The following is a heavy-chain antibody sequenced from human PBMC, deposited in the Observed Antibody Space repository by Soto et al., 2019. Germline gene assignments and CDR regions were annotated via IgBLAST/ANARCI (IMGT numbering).Heavy chain of an antibody. CDR2: TYWDDDK. V-gene: IGHV2-5*02. J-gene: IGHJ4*02. D-gene: IGHD4-17*01. CDR3: AHRQRTVYFDY. Sequence: QITLKESGPTLVKPTQTLMLTCTFSGFSLSTSGVGVGWIRQPPGKALEWLALTYWDDDKRYSPSLKSRLTITKDTSKNQVVLTMTNMDPVDTATYYCAHRQRTVYFDYWGQGTLVTVSS. CDR1: GFSLSTSGVG.